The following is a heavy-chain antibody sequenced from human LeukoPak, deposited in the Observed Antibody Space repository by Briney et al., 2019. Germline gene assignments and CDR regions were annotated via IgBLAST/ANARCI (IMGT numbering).Heavy chain of an antibody. J-gene: IGHJ6*03. CDR3: ARDRRAPYYGFRSGYIDHYYMDV. V-gene: IGHV3-7*01. D-gene: IGHD3-3*01. CDR1: GFTFSSST. Sequence: PGGSLRLSCAASGFTFSSSTMNWVRQAPGKGLEWVANIKQDGSEKYYVDSVKGRFTISRDNAKNSLYLQMNSLRAEDTAVYYCARDRRAPYYGFRSGYIDHYYMDVWGKGTTVTVSS. CDR2: IKQDGSEK.